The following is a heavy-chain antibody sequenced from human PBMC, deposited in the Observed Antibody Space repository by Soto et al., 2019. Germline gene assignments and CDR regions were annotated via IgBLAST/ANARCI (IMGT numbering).Heavy chain of an antibody. V-gene: IGHV3-23*01. Sequence: GGSLRLSCAASGFTFSSYAMSWVRQAPGKGLEWVSAISGSGGSTYYADSVKGRFTISRDNSKNTLYLQMNSLRAEDTAVYYCAKAYCSGGSCYIDYYYMDVWGKGTTVTVSS. CDR2: ISGSGGST. CDR1: GFTFSSYA. D-gene: IGHD2-15*01. CDR3: AKAYCSGGSCYIDYYYMDV. J-gene: IGHJ6*03.